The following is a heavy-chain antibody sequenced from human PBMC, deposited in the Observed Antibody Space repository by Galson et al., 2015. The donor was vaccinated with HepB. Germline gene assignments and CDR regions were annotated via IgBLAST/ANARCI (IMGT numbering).Heavy chain of an antibody. D-gene: IGHD3-16*01. J-gene: IGHJ4*02. CDR2: ISYDGNSK. V-gene: IGHV3-30*04. CDR1: QFTFSTYA. CDR3: ARDSQGDPFDY. Sequence: SLRLSCAASQFTFSTYAMHWVRQAPGKGLEWVAVISYDGNSKSYAHSVEGRFTISRDDSKNKLYLQMNSLRAEETALYYCARDSQGDPFDYWGQGTLVIVSS.